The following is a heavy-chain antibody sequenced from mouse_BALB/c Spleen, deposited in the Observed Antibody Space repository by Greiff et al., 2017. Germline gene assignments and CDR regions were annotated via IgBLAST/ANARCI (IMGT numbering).Heavy chain of an antibody. D-gene: IGHD4-1*02. CDR1: GYTFTSYT. CDR2: INPSSGYT. CDR3: ARSINYYFDY. J-gene: IGHJ2*01. Sequence: QVQLKESAAELARPGASVKMSCKASGYTFTSYTMHWVKQRPGQGLEWIGYINPSSGYTEYNQKFKDKTTLTADKSSSTAYMQLSSLTSEDSAVYYCARSINYYFDYWGQGTTLTVSS. V-gene: IGHV1-4*02.